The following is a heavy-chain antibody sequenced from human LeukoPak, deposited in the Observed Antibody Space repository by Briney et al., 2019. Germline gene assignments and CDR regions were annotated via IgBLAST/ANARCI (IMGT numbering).Heavy chain of an antibody. V-gene: IGHV4-39*07. CDR3: ARGAAGYSYG. J-gene: IGHJ4*02. CDR1: GGSIGSSHYY. D-gene: IGHD5-18*01. CDR2: IYYTGNS. Sequence: SETLSLTCTVSGGSIGSSHYYWAWIRQPPGKGLEWIGTIYYTGNSYYNPSLKSRVTISIDTSKNQFSLRLSSVTAADTAVYYCARGAAGYSYGWGQGTLVTVSS.